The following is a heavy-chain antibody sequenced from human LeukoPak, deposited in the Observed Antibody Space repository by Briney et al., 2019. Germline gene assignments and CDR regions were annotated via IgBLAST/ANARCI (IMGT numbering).Heavy chain of an antibody. J-gene: IGHJ3*02. CDR3: ASGHREWDLGVSYSGDAFDI. V-gene: IGHV1-69*01. CDR2: IVPIFGTA. Sequence: GSSVKVSCKASGGTFSSYAISWVRQAPGQGLEWMGGIVPIFGTANYAQKFQGRVTITADESTSTAYMELSSLRSEDTAVYYCASGHREWDLGVSYSGDAFDIWGQGTMVTVSS. D-gene: IGHD1-26*01. CDR1: GGTFSSYA.